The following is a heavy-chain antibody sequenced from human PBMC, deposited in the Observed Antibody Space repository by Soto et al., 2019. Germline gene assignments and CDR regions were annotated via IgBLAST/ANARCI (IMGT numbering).Heavy chain of an antibody. CDR1: GGSISSSSYY. CDR2: IYYSGST. CDR3: ARRKQLLLQGYWFDP. J-gene: IGHJ5*02. Sequence: SETLSLTCTVSGGSISSSSYYWGWIRQPPGKGLEWIGSIYYSGSTYYNPSLKSRVTISVDTSKNQFSLKLSSVTAADTAVYYCARRKQLLLQGYWFDPRGQGTLVTVSS. D-gene: IGHD2-15*01. V-gene: IGHV4-39*01.